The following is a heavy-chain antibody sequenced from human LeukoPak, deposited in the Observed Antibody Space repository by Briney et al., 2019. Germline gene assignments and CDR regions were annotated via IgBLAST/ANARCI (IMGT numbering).Heavy chain of an antibody. CDR1: GFTVSSNY. CDR2: IYSGGST. CDR3: ARDVYYYGMDV. Sequence: GGSLRLSCAASGFTVSSNYMSWVRQAPGKGLEWVSVIYSGGSTYYADSVKGRFTISRDNSKNTLYLQMNSLRAEDTAVYYCARDVYYYGMDVWGQGTTVTVSS. J-gene: IGHJ6*02. V-gene: IGHV3-66*01.